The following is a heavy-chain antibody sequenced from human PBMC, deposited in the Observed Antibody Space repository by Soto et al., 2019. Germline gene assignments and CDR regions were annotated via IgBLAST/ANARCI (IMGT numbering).Heavy chain of an antibody. V-gene: IGHV1-18*01. D-gene: IGHD2-21*01. CDR3: ARDQDSIPERILQY. Sequence: ASVKVSCKASGDTFASFGFSWVRQAPGQGLEWVGWISAYNGNTHYAQKVRDRVTLTTDTYTNTAYMELRSVTSDDTDVYYCARDQDSIPERILQYWGQGTRVTVSS. CDR1: GDTFASFG. CDR2: ISAYNGNT. J-gene: IGHJ4*02.